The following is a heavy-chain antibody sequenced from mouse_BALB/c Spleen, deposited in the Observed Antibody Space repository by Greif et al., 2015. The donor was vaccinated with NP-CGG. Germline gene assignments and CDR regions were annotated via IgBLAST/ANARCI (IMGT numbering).Heavy chain of an antibody. V-gene: IGHV1-66*01. CDR1: GYSFTNYY. Sequence: QVQLKESGPELVKPGASVKISCKASGYSFTNYYIHWVKQRPGQGLEWIGWIFPGSGNTNYNEKFKGKATLTAATSSNTAYMRLSILTSEDSAVYFCTIDVNYPNYAMDYWGQGASVTVST. CDR3: TIDVNYPNYAMDY. D-gene: IGHD2-1*01. J-gene: IGHJ4*01. CDR2: IFPGSGNT.